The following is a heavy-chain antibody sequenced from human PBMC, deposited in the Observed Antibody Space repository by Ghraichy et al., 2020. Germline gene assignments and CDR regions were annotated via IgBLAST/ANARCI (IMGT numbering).Heavy chain of an antibody. D-gene: IGHD1-26*01. CDR1: GFTFSSYA. CDR2: ITNSGGST. V-gene: IGHV3-23*01. J-gene: IGHJ4*02. Sequence: GGSLRLSCAASGFTFSSYAMSWVRQAPGRGLEWVSAITNSGGSTYYADSVKGRFTISRDNSKNTLYLQINSLRAEDTAVYFCAKTTSGSYFDHTFFDYWGQGTLVTASS. CDR3: AKTTSGSYFDHTFFDY.